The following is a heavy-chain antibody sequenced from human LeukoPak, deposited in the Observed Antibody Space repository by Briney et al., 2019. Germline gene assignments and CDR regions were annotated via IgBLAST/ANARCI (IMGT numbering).Heavy chain of an antibody. Sequence: ASMKVSCKASGYTFTSYYMHWVRQAPGQGLEWMGIVNPSGGSTTYAQKFQGRVTMTRDTSTSTVYVDLSSLRSEDTAVYYCARGAVAGRRFDYWGQGTLVTVSS. CDR1: GYTFTSYY. D-gene: IGHD6-19*01. CDR2: VNPSGGST. J-gene: IGHJ4*02. V-gene: IGHV1-46*03. CDR3: ARGAVAGRRFDY.